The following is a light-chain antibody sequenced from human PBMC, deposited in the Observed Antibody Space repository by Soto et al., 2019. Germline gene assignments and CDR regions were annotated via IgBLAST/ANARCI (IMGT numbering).Light chain of an antibody. Sequence: EIVLTQSPGTLSLSQGERATLSCRASQSINNRYLAWYQQKPGQAPRLLIYGASSRATGIPDRFSGSGSGTDFTLTISRLEPEDFAVYYCQQFGSSPGFTFGPGTKVDMK. J-gene: IGKJ3*01. CDR3: QQFGSSPGFT. CDR1: QSINNRY. CDR2: GAS. V-gene: IGKV3-20*01.